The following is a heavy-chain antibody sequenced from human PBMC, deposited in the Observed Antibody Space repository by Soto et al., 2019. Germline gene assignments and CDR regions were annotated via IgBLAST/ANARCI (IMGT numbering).Heavy chain of an antibody. J-gene: IGHJ4*02. CDR3: ASRTDNGIDF. V-gene: IGHV4-30-2*06. Sequence: TLSLTCTVSGASVSSGSYYWRWIRQSPGKGLEWIGYISQSGSSHYNPSLKSRVTISVDKSKNQFSLRLSSVTAADTAVYYCASRTDNGIDFWGQGTLVTVSS. CDR2: ISQSGSS. CDR1: GASVSSGSYY. D-gene: IGHD4-17*01.